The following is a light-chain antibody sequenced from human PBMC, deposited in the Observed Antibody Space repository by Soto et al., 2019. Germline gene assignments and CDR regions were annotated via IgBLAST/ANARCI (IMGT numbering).Light chain of an antibody. CDR2: GNS. CDR3: QSYDSSLSAVV. J-gene: IGLJ2*01. CDR1: SSKIGAGYD. V-gene: IGLV1-40*01. Sequence: QSVLTQPPSVSGAPGQRVTISCTGSSSKIGAGYDVPWYQQLPGTAPKVLIYGNSNRPLGVPDRFSGSKSGTSASLAITGLQAEDEADYYCQSYDSSLSAVVFGGGTKLTVL.